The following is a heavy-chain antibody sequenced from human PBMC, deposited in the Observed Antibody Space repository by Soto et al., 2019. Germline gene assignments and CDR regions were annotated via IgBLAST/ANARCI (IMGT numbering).Heavy chain of an antibody. CDR2: ISGSGGST. CDR3: AKDPGPYYYDSSGYPNWFDP. Sequence: GGSLRLSCAASGFTFSSYAMSWVRQAPGKGLEWVSAISGSGGSTYYADSVKGRFTISRDNSKNTLYLQMNSLRAEDTAVYYCAKDPGPYYYDSSGYPNWFDPWGQGTLVTVSS. D-gene: IGHD3-22*01. J-gene: IGHJ5*02. CDR1: GFTFSSYA. V-gene: IGHV3-23*01.